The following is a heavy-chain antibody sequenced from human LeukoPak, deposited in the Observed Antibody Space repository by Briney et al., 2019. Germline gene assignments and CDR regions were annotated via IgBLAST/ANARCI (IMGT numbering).Heavy chain of an antibody. CDR2: ISGSGGST. D-gene: IGHD2-2*01. CDR1: GFTFSSYA. CDR3: AKDLEWGSVWGPYQLLSGALFDH. J-gene: IGHJ4*02. V-gene: IGHV3-23*01. Sequence: GGSLRLSCAASGFTFSSYAMSWVRQAPGKGLEWVSAISGSGGSTYYADSVKGRFTISRDNSKNTLYLQMNSLRAEDTAVYYCAKDLEWGSVWGPYQLLSGALFDHWGQGTLVTVSS.